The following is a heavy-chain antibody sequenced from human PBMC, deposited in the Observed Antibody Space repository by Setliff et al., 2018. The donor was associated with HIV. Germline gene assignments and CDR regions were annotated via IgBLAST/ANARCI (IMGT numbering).Heavy chain of an antibody. V-gene: IGHV3-48*03. D-gene: IGHD2-2*01. CDR3: ARGEPTILVVPAAFFDY. J-gene: IGHJ4*02. CDR1: GFTFSSFE. CDR2: ISGSGSTT. Sequence: GGSLRLSCAASGFTFSSFEMNWVRQAPGKGLEWISYISGSGSTTYYADSVKGRFTISRDNAKDSLYLQMSSLRAEDTAVYYCARGEPTILVVPAAFFDYWGQGTLVTVSS.